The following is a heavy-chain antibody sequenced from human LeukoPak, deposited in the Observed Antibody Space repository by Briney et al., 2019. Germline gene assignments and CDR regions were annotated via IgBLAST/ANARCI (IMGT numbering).Heavy chain of an antibody. CDR2: FSVTDKTT. CDR1: GFTFSSYG. J-gene: IGHJ6*03. Sequence: GGSLRLSCAASGFTFSSYGMHWVRQAPGKGLEWVSGFSVTDKTTYYADSVKGRFTISRDNSKNTLYLQMNSLRAEDTAVYYCAKDDSGSYYPYYYYMDVWGKGTTVTISS. CDR3: AKDDSGSYYPYYYYMDV. V-gene: IGHV3-23*01. D-gene: IGHD1-26*01.